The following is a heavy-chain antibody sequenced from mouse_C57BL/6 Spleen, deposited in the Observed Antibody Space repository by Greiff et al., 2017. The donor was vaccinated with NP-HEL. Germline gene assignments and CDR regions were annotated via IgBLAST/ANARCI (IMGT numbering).Heavy chain of an antibody. CDR3: AREGTGTPFDY. J-gene: IGHJ2*01. V-gene: IGHV3-6*01. Sequence: VQLKESGPGLVKPSQSLSLTCSVTGYSFTSGYYWNWIRQFPGNKLEWMGYISYDGSNNYNPSLKNRISITRDTSKNQFFLKLNSVTTEDTATYYCAREGTGTPFDYWGQGTTLTVSS. CDR1: GYSFTSGYY. D-gene: IGHD4-1*01. CDR2: ISYDGSN.